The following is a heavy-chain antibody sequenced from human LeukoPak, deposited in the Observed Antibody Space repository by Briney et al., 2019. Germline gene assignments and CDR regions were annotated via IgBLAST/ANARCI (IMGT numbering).Heavy chain of an antibody. V-gene: IGHV3-11*01. CDR1: GFTFSDYY. Sequence: GGSLRLSCAASGFTFSDYYMSWIRQAPGKGLEWVSYISSSGSTIYYADSVKGRFTISRDNAKNSLYLQMNSLRAEDTAVYYCARLYCSSTSCYMRGWFDPWGQGTLVTVSS. D-gene: IGHD2-2*01. CDR3: ARLYCSSTSCYMRGWFDP. J-gene: IGHJ5*02. CDR2: ISSSGSTI.